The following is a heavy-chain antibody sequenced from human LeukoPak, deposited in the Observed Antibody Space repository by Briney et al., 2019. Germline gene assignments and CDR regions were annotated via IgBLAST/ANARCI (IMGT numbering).Heavy chain of an antibody. D-gene: IGHD6-13*01. Sequence: GGSQRLSCTASGFTFSDCDMSWVRQAPGKGLEWVSSISYRSSPIYYADSVKGRFTISRDNAKNSLYLQMDSLRAGDTAVYYCARAYPPLRTAAAGDQWGQGTLVTVSS. J-gene: IGHJ4*02. CDR2: ISYRSSPI. V-gene: IGHV3-21*01. CDR1: GFTFSDCD. CDR3: ARAYPPLRTAAAGDQ.